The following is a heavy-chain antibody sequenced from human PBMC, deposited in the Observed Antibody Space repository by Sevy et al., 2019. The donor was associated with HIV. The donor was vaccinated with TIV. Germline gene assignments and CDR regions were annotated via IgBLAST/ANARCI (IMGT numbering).Heavy chain of an antibody. Sequence: ASVKVSCKASGYTFNNYIMYWVRQAPGQSLECVGWVNTRTGDTKYSQKFQGRVSISSDTSASTTYMEFNTLRSEDTAVYYCARDFCTGGSYDSAFVYWGQGTLVTVSS. J-gene: IGHJ4*02. CDR2: VNTRTGDT. CDR3: ARDFCTGGSYDSAFVY. CDR1: GYTFNNYI. D-gene: IGHD2-8*02. V-gene: IGHV1-3*04.